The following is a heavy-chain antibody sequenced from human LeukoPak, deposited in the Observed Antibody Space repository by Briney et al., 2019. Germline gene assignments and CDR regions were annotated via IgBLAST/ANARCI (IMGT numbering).Heavy chain of an antibody. CDR2: INHSGST. CDR3: TRGNRIIVATTYYYYYYGMDV. CDR1: GGSFSGYY. Sequence: SETLSLTCAVYGGSFSGYYWSGIRQPPGKGLEWIGEINHSGSTNYNPSLKSRVTISVDTSKNQFSLKLSSVTAADTAVYYCTRGNRIIVATTYYYYYYGMDVWGQGTTVTVSS. J-gene: IGHJ6*02. V-gene: IGHV4-34*01. D-gene: IGHD5-12*01.